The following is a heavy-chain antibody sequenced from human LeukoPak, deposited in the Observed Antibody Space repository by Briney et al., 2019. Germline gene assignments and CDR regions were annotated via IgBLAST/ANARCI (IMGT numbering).Heavy chain of an antibody. V-gene: IGHV1-46*01. D-gene: IGHD2-2*01. CDR3: ARGSDIVVAPAAYFDF. J-gene: IGHJ4*02. CDR1: GYTFTSYY. CDR2: INPSGGST. Sequence: ASVKVSCKASGYTFTSYYLDWVRQAPGQGLEWMGIINPSGGSTSYAQKFQGRVTMTRDTSTSTVYMELSSLTSDDTAVYYCARGSDIVVAPAAYFDFWGQGTLVTVSS.